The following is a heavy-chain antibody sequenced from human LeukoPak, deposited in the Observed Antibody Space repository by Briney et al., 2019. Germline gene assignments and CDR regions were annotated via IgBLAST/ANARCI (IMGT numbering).Heavy chain of an antibody. CDR1: TGSINSYY. D-gene: IGHD4-11*01. J-gene: IGHJ4*02. CDR3: ARHIIYSKKPAFDH. V-gene: IGHV4-59*01. Sequence: SETLSLTCTVSTGSINSYYWSWIRQPPGKGLEWIGYIDYSGSTNYNPSLKSRVTISVDTSKNQFPLQLGSVTAADTAVYYCARHIIYSKKPAFDHWGEGTLVTVS. CDR2: IDYSGST.